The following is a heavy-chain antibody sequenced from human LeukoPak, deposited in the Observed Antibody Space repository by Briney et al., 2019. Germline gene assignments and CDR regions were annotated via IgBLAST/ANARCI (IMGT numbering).Heavy chain of an antibody. CDR1: RFYFTSFA. CDR2: ISGRGETT. CDR3: AKFGGDFWSGFDTTNGMDV. V-gene: IGHV3-23*01. J-gene: IGHJ6*02. D-gene: IGHD3-3*01. Sequence: PGGSLRLSCAASRFYFTSFAMAWVRQAPGKGLEWVSAISGRGETTYYTESVKGRFIISRDNSNQILSLQMNSLRADDTAVYYCAKFGGDFWSGFDTTNGMDVWGQGSVVNVS.